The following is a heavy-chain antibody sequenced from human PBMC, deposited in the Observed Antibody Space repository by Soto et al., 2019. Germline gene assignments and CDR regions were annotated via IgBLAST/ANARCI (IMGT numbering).Heavy chain of an antibody. CDR3: ARAYYDFWSGTGDWFDP. CDR1: RGSISSSNW. D-gene: IGHD3-3*01. CDR2: IYHSGST. Sequence: QVQLQESGPGLVKPSGTLSLTCAVSRGSISSSNWWSWVRQPPGKGLEWIGEIYHSGSTNYNPSLKSRVTISVDKSKNQFSLKLSSVTAADTAVYYCARAYYDFWSGTGDWFDPWGQGTLVTVSS. V-gene: IGHV4-4*02. J-gene: IGHJ5*02.